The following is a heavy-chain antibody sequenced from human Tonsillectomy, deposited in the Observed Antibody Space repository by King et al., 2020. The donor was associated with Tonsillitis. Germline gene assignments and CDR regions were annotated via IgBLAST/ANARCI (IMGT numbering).Heavy chain of an antibody. J-gene: IGHJ4*02. CDR3: ARLGGMYYFDY. V-gene: IGHV4-30-2*01. Sequence: LQLQESGSGLVRPSQTLSLTCAVSGGSISSGGYSWSWIRQPPGKGLEWIGYIYHSGSTYYNPSLKSRVTISVDRSKNQFSLKLSSVTAADTAVYYCARLGGMYYFDYWGQGTLVTVSS. CDR1: GGSISSGGYS. CDR2: IYHSGST.